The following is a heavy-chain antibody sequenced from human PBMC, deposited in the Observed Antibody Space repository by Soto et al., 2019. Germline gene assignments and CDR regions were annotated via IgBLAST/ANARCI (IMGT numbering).Heavy chain of an antibody. Sequence: ASVKVSCTASGYTLTSYGISWVRQAPGQGLEWMGWISAYNGNTNYAQKLQGRVTMTTDTSTSTAYMELRSLRSDDTAVYYCARGYPTYYDFWSGSHDAFDIWGQGTMVTVSS. CDR3: ARGYPTYYDFWSGSHDAFDI. V-gene: IGHV1-18*01. CDR1: GYTLTSYG. D-gene: IGHD3-3*01. J-gene: IGHJ3*02. CDR2: ISAYNGNT.